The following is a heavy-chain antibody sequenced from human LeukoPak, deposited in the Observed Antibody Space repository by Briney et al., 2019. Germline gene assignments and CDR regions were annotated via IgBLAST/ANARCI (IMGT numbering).Heavy chain of an antibody. Sequence: SETLSLTCTVSGGSISSYYWSWIRQPPGKGLEWIGYIYYSGSTNYNPSLKSRVTISVDTSKNQFSLKLSSVTAADPAVYYCARATPYDFWSGVDYYYYYMDVWGKGTTVTVSS. CDR3: ARATPYDFWSGVDYYYYYMDV. V-gene: IGHV4-59*01. CDR1: GGSISSYY. D-gene: IGHD3-3*01. J-gene: IGHJ6*03. CDR2: IYYSGST.